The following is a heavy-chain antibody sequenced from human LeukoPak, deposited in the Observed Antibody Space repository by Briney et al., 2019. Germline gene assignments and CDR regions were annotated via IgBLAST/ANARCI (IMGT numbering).Heavy chain of an antibody. CDR1: GFTFSSQW. Sequence: PGGSLRLSCAASGFTFSSQWMSWVRQAPGKGLEWVANIKEDGSEKSYVDSVKGRFTISRDNAKNSLYLQMNSLRAEDTAVYYCAREAPTVTGNFDYWGQGTLVTVSS. D-gene: IGHD4-17*01. V-gene: IGHV3-7*01. CDR2: IKEDGSEK. CDR3: AREAPTVTGNFDY. J-gene: IGHJ4*02.